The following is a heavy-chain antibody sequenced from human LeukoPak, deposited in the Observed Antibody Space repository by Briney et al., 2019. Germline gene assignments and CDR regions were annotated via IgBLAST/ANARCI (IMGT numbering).Heavy chain of an antibody. Sequence: GRSLRLSCAASGFTFDDYAMRWVRQAPGKGLEWVSGISWNSGSIGYADSVKGRFTISRDNAKNSLYLQMNSLRAEDTALYYCAKEVLQQQQYGMDVWGQGTTVTVSS. CDR1: GFTFDDYA. CDR3: AKEVLQQQQYGMDV. D-gene: IGHD6-13*01. J-gene: IGHJ6*02. V-gene: IGHV3-9*01. CDR2: ISWNSGSI.